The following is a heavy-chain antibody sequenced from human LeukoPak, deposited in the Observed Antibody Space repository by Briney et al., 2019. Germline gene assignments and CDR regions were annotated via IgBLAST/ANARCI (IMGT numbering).Heavy chain of an antibody. V-gene: IGHV3-23*01. CDR2: ISGSGGAT. J-gene: IGHJ4*02. Sequence: GGSLRLSCAASGFTFSSYAMSWVRQAPGKGLEWVSAISGSGGATYYADSVKGQFTISRDNSKNTLYLQMNSLRAEDTAVYYCAKAPYYDFWSGYYYPPFDYWGQGTLVTVSS. D-gene: IGHD3-3*01. CDR1: GFTFSSYA. CDR3: AKAPYYDFWSGYYYPPFDY.